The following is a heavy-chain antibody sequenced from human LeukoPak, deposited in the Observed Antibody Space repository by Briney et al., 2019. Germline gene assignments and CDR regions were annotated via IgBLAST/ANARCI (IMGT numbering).Heavy chain of an antibody. Sequence: PGGSLRLSCAASGFTFSSYSMNWVRQPPGKGLEWIGEIYHSGSTNYNPSLKSRVTISVDKSKNQFSLKLSSVTAADTAVYYCAREGEYSSSSLDYWGQGTLVTVSS. CDR2: IYHSGST. CDR3: AREGEYSSSSLDY. V-gene: IGHV4-4*02. J-gene: IGHJ4*02. CDR1: GFTFSSYSM. D-gene: IGHD6-6*01.